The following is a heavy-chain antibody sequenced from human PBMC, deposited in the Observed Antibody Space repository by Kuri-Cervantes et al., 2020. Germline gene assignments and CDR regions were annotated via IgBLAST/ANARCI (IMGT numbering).Heavy chain of an antibody. CDR1: GFTFNDHY. CDR2: ISYDGSNK. CDR3: AKDRYYDSSGFFDY. V-gene: IGHV3-30*18. J-gene: IGHJ4*02. Sequence: GGSLRLSCAASGFTFNDHYMNWVRRAPGKGLEWVAVISYDGSNKYYADSVKGRFTISRDNSKNTLYLQMNSLRAEDTAVYYCAKDRYYDSSGFFDYWGQGTLVTVSS. D-gene: IGHD3-22*01.